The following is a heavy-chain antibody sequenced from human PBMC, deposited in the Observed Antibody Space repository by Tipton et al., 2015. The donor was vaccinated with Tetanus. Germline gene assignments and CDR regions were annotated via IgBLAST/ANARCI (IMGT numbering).Heavy chain of an antibody. CDR1: GGSLNTFY. Sequence: LRLSCTVSGGSLNTFYWNWIRQPAGKGLEWIGRVYSSGSTNYNPSLKSRVTMSIDGSNNQIPLERTSVTAADTAVYYCARDFRERSGTYYSYYYTMDVWGQGTTVTVSS. CDR2: VYSSGST. CDR3: ARDFRERSGTYYSYYYTMDV. J-gene: IGHJ6*02. D-gene: IGHD1-26*01. V-gene: IGHV4-4*07.